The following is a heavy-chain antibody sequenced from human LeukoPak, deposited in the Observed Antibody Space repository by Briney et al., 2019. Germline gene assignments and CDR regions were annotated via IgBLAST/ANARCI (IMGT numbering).Heavy chain of an antibody. D-gene: IGHD5-18*01. Sequence: SVKVSCKASGATCSSYTLSWGRKAPGHGLEWMGRISPILRRANYEQTFQGRVTITTDESTSTGYMELSSLRSEDTAVYYCARDLGYSYGYVYWGQETLVTV. CDR3: ARDLGYSYGYVY. CDR1: GATCSSYT. J-gene: IGHJ4*02. CDR2: ISPILRRA. V-gene: IGHV1-69*05.